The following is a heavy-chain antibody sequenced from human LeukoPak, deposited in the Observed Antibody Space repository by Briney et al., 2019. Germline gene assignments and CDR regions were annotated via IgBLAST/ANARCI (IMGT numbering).Heavy chain of an antibody. CDR3: ALLAVASDFDY. CDR1: EFPFSFYE. CDR2: IGSSGTNR. V-gene: IGHV3-48*03. Sequence: GGSLRLSCAVSEFPFSFYEMNWVRQAPGKGLEWVSNIGSSGTNRYYADSVKGRFSISRDDAKSSLYLQMNSLRVEDTAVYYCALLAVASDFDYWGQGALVTVSS. J-gene: IGHJ4*02. D-gene: IGHD6-19*01.